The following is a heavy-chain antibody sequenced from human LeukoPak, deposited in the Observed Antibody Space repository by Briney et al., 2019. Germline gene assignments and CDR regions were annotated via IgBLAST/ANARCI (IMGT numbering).Heavy chain of an antibody. CDR3: ARVYSSGWEFDY. Sequence: GGSLRLSCAASGFTFSSYGMRWVRQAPGKGLEWVAVIWYDGSNKYYADSVKGRFTISRDNSKNTLYLQMNSLRAEDTAVYYCARVYSSGWEFDYWGQGTLVTVSS. CDR2: IWYDGSNK. V-gene: IGHV3-33*01. CDR1: GFTFSSYG. J-gene: IGHJ4*02. D-gene: IGHD6-19*01.